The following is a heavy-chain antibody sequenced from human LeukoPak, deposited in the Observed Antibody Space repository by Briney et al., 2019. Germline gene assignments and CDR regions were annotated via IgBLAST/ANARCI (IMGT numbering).Heavy chain of an antibody. CDR3: ARDTAIMVRGVTRFDY. V-gene: IGHV1-69*05. CDR1: GGTFSSYA. J-gene: IGHJ4*02. CDR2: IIPIFGTA. Sequence: GASVKVSCKASGGTFSSYAISWVRQAPGQGLEWMGRIIPIFGTANYAQKLQGRVTMTTDTSTSTAYMELRSLRSDDTAVYYCARDTAIMVRGVTRFDYWGQGTLVTASS. D-gene: IGHD3-10*01.